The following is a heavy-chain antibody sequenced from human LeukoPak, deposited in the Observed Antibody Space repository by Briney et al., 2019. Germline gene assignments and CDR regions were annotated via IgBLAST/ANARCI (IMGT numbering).Heavy chain of an antibody. CDR3: ARQGYDFWSEYYYYMDV. J-gene: IGHJ6*03. CDR1: GGSINSYY. Sequence: SETLSLTCTVSGGSINSYYWSWIRQPPGKGLEWIGYIYTSGSTNYNPSLKSRVTISVDTSKNQFSLKVSSVTAADTAVYYCARQGYDFWSEYYYYMDVWGKGTTVTVSS. V-gene: IGHV4-4*09. CDR2: IYTSGST. D-gene: IGHD3-3*01.